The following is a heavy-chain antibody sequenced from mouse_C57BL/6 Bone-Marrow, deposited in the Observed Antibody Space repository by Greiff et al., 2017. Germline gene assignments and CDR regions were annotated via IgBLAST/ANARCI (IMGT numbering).Heavy chain of an antibody. CDR3: ARGYARSLYFDY. D-gene: IGHD2-2*01. CDR1: GYTFTSYW. J-gene: IGHJ2*01. Sequence: VQLQESGAELVKPGASVKLSCKASGYTFTSYWMHWVKQRPGQGLEWIGMIHPDSGSTNYNEKFKSKATLTADKSASTAYMQLSSLTSEDSAVDFCARGYARSLYFDYWGQGTTLTVSS. CDR2: IHPDSGST. V-gene: IGHV1-64*01.